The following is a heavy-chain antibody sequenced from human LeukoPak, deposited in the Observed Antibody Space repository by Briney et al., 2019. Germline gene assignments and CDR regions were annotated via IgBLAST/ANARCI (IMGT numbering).Heavy chain of an antibody. V-gene: IGHV3-30*03. Sequence: GGSLRLSCAASGLTFSSYGMHWVRQAPGKGLEWVAVISYDGSNKYYADSVKGRFTISRDNSKNTLYLQMNSLRAEDTAVYYCHVVAAAHDAFDIWGQGTMVTVSS. D-gene: IGHD2-15*01. J-gene: IGHJ3*02. CDR1: GLTFSSYG. CDR2: ISYDGSNK. CDR3: HVVAAAHDAFDI.